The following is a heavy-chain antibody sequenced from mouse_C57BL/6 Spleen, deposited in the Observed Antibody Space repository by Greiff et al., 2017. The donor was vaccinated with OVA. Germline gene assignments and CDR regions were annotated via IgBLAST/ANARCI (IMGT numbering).Heavy chain of an antibody. CDR2: INPSSGYT. V-gene: IGHV1-4*01. CDR3: ARSPVVDYFDY. Sequence: VQLQQSGAELARPGAPVKMSCKASGYTFTSYTMHWVKQRPGQGLEWIGYINPSSGYTKYNQKFKDKATLTADKSSSTAYMQLSSLTSEDSAVYYCARSPVVDYFDYWGQGTTLTVSS. J-gene: IGHJ2*01. CDR1: GYTFTSYT. D-gene: IGHD1-1*01.